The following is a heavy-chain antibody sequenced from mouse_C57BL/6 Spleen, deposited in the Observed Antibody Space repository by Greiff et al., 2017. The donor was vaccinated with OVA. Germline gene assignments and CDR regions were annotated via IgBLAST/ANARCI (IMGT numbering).Heavy chain of an antibody. CDR1: GYTFTSYW. CDR2: IDPSDSYT. V-gene: IGHV1-50*01. D-gene: IGHD4-1*01. CDR3: ARRPNWHFDY. Sequence: VQLQQPGAELVKPRASVKLSCKASGYTFTSYWMQWVKQRPGQGLEWIGEIDPSDSYTNYNQKFKGKATLTVDTSSSTAYMQLSSLTSEDSAVYYCARRPNWHFDYWGQGTTLTVSS. J-gene: IGHJ2*01.